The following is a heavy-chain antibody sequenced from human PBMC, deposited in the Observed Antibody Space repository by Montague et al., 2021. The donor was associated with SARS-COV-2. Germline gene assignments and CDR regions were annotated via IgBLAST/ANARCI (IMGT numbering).Heavy chain of an antibody. V-gene: IGHV4-34*01. CDR2: INRSGST. J-gene: IGHJ5*02. D-gene: IGHD3-22*01. CDR1: GGSFSGNF. CDR3: ASIGYYARSGFSDFVRWFDH. Sequence: SETLSLTCAVSGGSFSGNFWTWIRQPPGKGLEWIGKINRSGSTDYNLSLKSRLSISIDTSKTQFYLNLRSSTAADTAMYYCASIGYYARSGFSDFVRWFDHWGPGTLVTVSS.